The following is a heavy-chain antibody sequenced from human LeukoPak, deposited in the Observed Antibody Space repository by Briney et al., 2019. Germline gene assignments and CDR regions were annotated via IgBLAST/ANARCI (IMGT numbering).Heavy chain of an antibody. D-gene: IGHD2-2*01. CDR1: GYSFTSYW. CDR2: IYPGDSDT. CDR3: ARYDCSSTSCYGFYY. J-gene: IGHJ4*02. Sequence: GGSLRLSCKGSGYSFTSYWIGWVRQMPGKGLEWMGIIYPGDSDTRYSPSFQGQVTSSADKSISTAYLQWSSLKASDTAMYFCARYDCSSTSCYGFYYWGQGTLVTVSS. V-gene: IGHV5-51*01.